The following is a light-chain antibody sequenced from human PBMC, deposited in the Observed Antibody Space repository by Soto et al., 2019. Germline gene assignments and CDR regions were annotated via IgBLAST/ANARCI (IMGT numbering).Light chain of an antibody. Sequence: DIVMTQSPDSLAVSLGERATINCKSSQSVLFASKNYLAWYQQKPGQAPRLLIYCASTRESGVPDRFSGSGSGTDFTLIISSLQAEDVAVYFCQQYHSPPLTFGQGTQVEIK. J-gene: IGKJ1*01. CDR2: CAS. CDR3: QQYHSPPLT. V-gene: IGKV4-1*01. CDR1: QSVLFASKNY.